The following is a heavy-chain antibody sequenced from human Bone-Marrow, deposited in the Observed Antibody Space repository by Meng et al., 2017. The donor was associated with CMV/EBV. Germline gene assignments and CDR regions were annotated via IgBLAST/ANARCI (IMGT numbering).Heavy chain of an antibody. CDR2: IYPGDSDT. CDR1: GYSFTSYW. J-gene: IGHJ6*01. D-gene: IGHD6-6*01. Sequence: KVSCKGSGYSFTSYWIGWVRQMPGKGLEWMGIIYPGDSDTRYSPSFQGQVTISADKSISTAYLQWSSLKASDTAMYYCARQNGYSSSSEYYYYYGMDVWGQGTTVTVDS. CDR3: ARQNGYSSSSEYYYYYGMDV. V-gene: IGHV5-51*01.